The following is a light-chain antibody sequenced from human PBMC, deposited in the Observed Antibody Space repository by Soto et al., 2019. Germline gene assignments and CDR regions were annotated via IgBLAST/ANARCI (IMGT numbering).Light chain of an antibody. Sequence: EIVLTQSPATLSLSPGQRATLSCRASQSVSNYMFWYQQKPGRPPRLLIFDASNRAPGIPARFSGSASGTDFSLTLSSLEPEDFAVYYCQQRSNWPYTFGQGTNLEI. J-gene: IGKJ2*01. CDR3: QQRSNWPYT. CDR2: DAS. V-gene: IGKV3-11*01. CDR1: QSVSNY.